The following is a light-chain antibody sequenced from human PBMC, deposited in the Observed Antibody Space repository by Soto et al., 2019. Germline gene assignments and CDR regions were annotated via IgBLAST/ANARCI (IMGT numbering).Light chain of an antibody. Sequence: EIVMTQSPATLSVSPGERATLSCRASQTVSSNLAWYQQKPGKAPRLLIYGASNRATGVPARFSGSGSGKEFTLTISSLQSEDFAVYYCQQYNKWWTFGQGTKVEIK. CDR3: QQYNKWWT. CDR1: QTVSSN. CDR2: GAS. J-gene: IGKJ1*01. V-gene: IGKV3-15*01.